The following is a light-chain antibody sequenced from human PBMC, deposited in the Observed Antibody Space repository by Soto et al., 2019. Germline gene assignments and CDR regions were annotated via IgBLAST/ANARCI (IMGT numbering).Light chain of an antibody. J-gene: IGKJ4*01. V-gene: IGKV3-11*01. CDR2: DAS. CDR3: QQRSDWPLT. Sequence: EIVLTQSPATVSLSPGERATLSCRASQGINYYLAWYQQKPGQAPRLLIYDASNMATGIPTRFSGSGSGTDFTLTISSLEPEDFAVYYCQQRSDWPLTFGGGTKVEIK. CDR1: QGINYY.